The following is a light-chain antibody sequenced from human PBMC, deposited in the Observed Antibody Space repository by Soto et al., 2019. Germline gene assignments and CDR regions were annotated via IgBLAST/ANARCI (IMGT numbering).Light chain of an antibody. CDR1: QSVLYSSNHQNY. CDR3: QQYYTTPLT. V-gene: IGKV4-1*01. Sequence: DIVMTQSPDSLAASLGERATINCKSSQSVLYSSNHQNYLAWYQQKPGQPPQLLIYWASTRESGVPDRFSGSGSGTDFTLTISSLQAEDVAVYYCQQYYTTPLTFGGGTKVDIK. J-gene: IGKJ4*01. CDR2: WAS.